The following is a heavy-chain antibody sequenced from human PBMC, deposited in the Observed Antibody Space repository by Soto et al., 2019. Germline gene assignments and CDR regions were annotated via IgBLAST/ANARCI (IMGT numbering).Heavy chain of an antibody. CDR1: GGSVSSSSYY. V-gene: IGHV4-39*01. D-gene: IGHD6-13*01. CDR3: ARHASRGYSSSWYFED. J-gene: IGHJ4*02. CDR2: TYYSAGT. Sequence: SETLSLTCNVSGGSVSSSSYYWGWIRQAPGKGLEWIVSTYYSAGTYYNPSLKSRVTTSMDASKNQFSLTVTSVTAADTAIYYCARHASRGYSSSWYFEDWGQGTPVTVSS.